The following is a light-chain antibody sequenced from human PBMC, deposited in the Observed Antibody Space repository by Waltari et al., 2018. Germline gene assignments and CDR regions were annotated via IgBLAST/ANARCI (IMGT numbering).Light chain of an antibody. V-gene: IGKV3-20*01. J-gene: IGKJ1*01. Sequence: EIVLTQSPGTLSLSPGVRATLSCRASQSVGKYLVWYQQKPGQAPRPLIYDASIRATGIPDRFSGSGSGTDFSLTISRLEPEDSAVYYCQKYVNLPATFGQGTKVEI. CDR1: QSVGKY. CDR2: DAS. CDR3: QKYVNLPAT.